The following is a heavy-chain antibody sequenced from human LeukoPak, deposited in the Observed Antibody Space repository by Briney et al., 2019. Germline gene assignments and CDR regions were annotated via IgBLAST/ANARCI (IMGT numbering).Heavy chain of an antibody. Sequence: GASVKVSCKASGGTFSSYAISWVRQAPGQGLEWMGGIIPIFGTANYAQKFQGRATITADESTSTAYMELSGLRSEDTAVYYCARDASSLILEWLSPPTAFDIWGQGTMVTVSS. J-gene: IGHJ3*02. D-gene: IGHD3-3*01. CDR1: GGTFSSYA. CDR2: IIPIFGTA. CDR3: ARDASSLILEWLSPPTAFDI. V-gene: IGHV1-69*01.